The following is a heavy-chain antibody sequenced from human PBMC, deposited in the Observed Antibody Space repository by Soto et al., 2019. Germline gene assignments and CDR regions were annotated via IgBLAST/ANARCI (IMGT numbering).Heavy chain of an antibody. Sequence: QVQLVQSGAEVKKSGASVKVSCKASGYTFTSYGISWVRQAPGQGLEWMGWISAYNGNTNYAQKLQGRVTMTTDTSTSTAYMELRSLRSDDTAVYYCARDSFRAYYYDTGGDYWGQGTLVTVSS. CDR1: GYTFTSYG. J-gene: IGHJ4*02. CDR2: ISAYNGNT. V-gene: IGHV1-18*01. CDR3: ARDSFRAYYYDTGGDY. D-gene: IGHD3-22*01.